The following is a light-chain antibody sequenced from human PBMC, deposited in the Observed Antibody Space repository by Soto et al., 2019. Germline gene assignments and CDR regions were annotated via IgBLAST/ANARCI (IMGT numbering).Light chain of an antibody. CDR3: QHYGSSPPYT. CDR2: GAS. J-gene: IGKJ2*01. V-gene: IGKV3-20*01. Sequence: EIVLTQSPGTLSLSPGQRATLSCRASESISRDYLAWYQQRLGQAPRLLIYGASNRATGIPDRFSGSGSGTDFTLTISRLEAEDSAVYYCQHYGSSPPYTFGQGTKVDIK. CDR1: ESISRDY.